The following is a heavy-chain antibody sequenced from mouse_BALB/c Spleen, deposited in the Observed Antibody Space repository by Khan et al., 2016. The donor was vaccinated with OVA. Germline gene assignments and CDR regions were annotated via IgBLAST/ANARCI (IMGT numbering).Heavy chain of an antibody. CDR1: GFTFSSYG. D-gene: IGHD1-2*01. J-gene: IGHJ3*01. Sequence: EVELVESGGDLVKPGGSLNLSCEASGFTFSSYGMSWLRQTPDKRLEWVATISNGDSYTYYPDSVKGRLTISRDNAKNTLYLQMSSLKSEDTAMYYCARHRFTTPTAWFAYWGQGTLVTVSA. V-gene: IGHV5-6*01. CDR2: ISNGDSYT. CDR3: ARHRFTTPTAWFAY.